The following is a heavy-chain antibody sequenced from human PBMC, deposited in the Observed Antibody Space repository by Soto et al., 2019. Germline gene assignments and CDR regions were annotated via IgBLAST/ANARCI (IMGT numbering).Heavy chain of an antibody. J-gene: IGHJ4*02. V-gene: IGHV1-2*02. Sequence: GASVKVSCKASGYTFTGYYMHWVRQAPGQGLEWMGWINPNSGGTNYAQQFQGRVTMARDTSISTAYMELSTLRSDDTAVYYCARDSEPFDYWGQGTLVTVSS. CDR1: GYTFTGYY. CDR2: INPNSGGT. CDR3: ARDSEPFDY.